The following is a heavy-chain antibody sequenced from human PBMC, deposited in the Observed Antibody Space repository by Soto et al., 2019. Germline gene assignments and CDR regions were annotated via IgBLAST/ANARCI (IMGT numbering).Heavy chain of an antibody. CDR2: ISGSGRST. V-gene: IGHV3-23*01. J-gene: IGHJ5*02. D-gene: IGHD6-19*01. CDR1: GFTFSIFA. Sequence: GALRLSCAASGFTFSIFAMSWIRQAPGKGLEWVSAISGSGRSTYYSDSVKGRFTISRDNSKNTLYLQMNSLRAEDTAVYYCAKDIEQWLVSGFDPWGQGTLVTVSS. CDR3: AKDIEQWLVSGFDP.